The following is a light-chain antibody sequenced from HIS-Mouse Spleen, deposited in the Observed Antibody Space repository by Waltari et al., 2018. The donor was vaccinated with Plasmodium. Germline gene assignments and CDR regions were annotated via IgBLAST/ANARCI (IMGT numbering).Light chain of an antibody. Sequence: DIQMTQSPSTLSASVGDRVTITCRASQSLSSWLAWYQQKPGKAPKLLIYKASSLESGVPSRFSGSGSGTEFTLTISSLQPDDFATYYCQQYNSYQFGQGTKVEIK. CDR2: KAS. CDR3: QQYNSYQ. J-gene: IGKJ1*01. V-gene: IGKV1-5*03. CDR1: QSLSSW.